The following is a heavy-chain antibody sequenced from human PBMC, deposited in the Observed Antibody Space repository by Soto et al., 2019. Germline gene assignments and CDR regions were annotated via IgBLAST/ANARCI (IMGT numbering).Heavy chain of an antibody. CDR3: ARDYPYFTVTTSGGMDV. Sequence: SETLSLTCSVSGGSIDNFYWSWIRQPPGKGLEWIGYIYSSGSTNYNPSLKSRVTISVDTSKNQFSLRLSSVTAADTAVYFCARDYPYFTVTTSGGMDVWGQGTTVTVSS. D-gene: IGHD4-17*01. J-gene: IGHJ6*02. V-gene: IGHV4-59*01. CDR2: IYSSGST. CDR1: GGSIDNFY.